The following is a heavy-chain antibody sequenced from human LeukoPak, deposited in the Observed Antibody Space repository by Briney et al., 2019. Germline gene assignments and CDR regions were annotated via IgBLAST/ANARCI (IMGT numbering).Heavy chain of an antibody. J-gene: IGHJ5*02. D-gene: IGHD6-13*01. CDR3: AKPGIAAAGTRNNWFDP. Sequence: PSETLSLTCAVYGGSFSGYYWSWIRQPPGKGLGWIGEINHSGSTNYNPSLTSRVTISIDTSKNQFSLRLSSVTAADTAVYYCAKPGIAAAGTRNNWFDPWGQGTLVTVSS. CDR1: GGSFSGYY. CDR2: INHSGST. V-gene: IGHV4-34*01.